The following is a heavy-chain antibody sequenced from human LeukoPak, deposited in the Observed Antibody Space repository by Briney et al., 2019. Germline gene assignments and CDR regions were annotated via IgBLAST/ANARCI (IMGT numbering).Heavy chain of an antibody. J-gene: IGHJ3*02. CDR1: GFTFSSYG. V-gene: IGHV3-30*03. CDR3: ARGSGGAFDI. Sequence: GGSLRLSCAASGFTFSSYGMHWVRQAPGKGLEWVAVISYDGSNKYYPDSVKGRFTISRDNSKNTLYLQMNSLRAGDTAVYYCARGSGGAFDIWGQGTMVTVSS. CDR2: ISYDGSNK. D-gene: IGHD3-16*01.